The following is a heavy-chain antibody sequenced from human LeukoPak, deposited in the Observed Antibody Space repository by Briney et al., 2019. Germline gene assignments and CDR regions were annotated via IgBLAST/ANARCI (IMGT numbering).Heavy chain of an antibody. J-gene: IGHJ4*02. CDR1: GGSISSSSYY. Sequence: PSETLSLTCTVSGGSISSSSYYWGWIRQPPGKGLEWIGSIYYSGSTYYNPSLKSRVTILVDTSKNQFSLKLSSVTAADTAVYYCARSISGRFDYWGQGTLVTVSS. D-gene: IGHD6-25*01. V-gene: IGHV4-39*07. CDR2: IYYSGST. CDR3: ARSISGRFDY.